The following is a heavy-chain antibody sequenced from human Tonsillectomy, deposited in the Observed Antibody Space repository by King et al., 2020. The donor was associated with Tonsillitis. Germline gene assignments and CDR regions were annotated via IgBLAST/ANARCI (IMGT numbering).Heavy chain of an antibody. J-gene: IGHJ3*02. Sequence: VQLQESGPGLVKPSETLSLTCTVSGGSISSYYWSWIRQPPGKGLEWIGYIYYSGSTNYNPSVKSRVTISVDASKNQFSLKLSSVTAADTAVYYCAREIGYCGGGSCYFGAFDIWGQGTMVTVSS. CDR1: GGSISSYY. D-gene: IGHD2-15*01. CDR2: IYYSGST. V-gene: IGHV4-59*01. CDR3: AREIGYCGGGSCYFGAFDI.